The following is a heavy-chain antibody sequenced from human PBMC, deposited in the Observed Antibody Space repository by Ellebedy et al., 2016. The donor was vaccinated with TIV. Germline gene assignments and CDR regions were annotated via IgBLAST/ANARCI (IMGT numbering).Heavy chain of an antibody. V-gene: IGHV3-11*05. Sequence: GGSLRLSXAASGFTFSDYYMSWIRQAPGKGLEWVSYIGSSSSYTNYADSVKGRFTISRDNAKNSLYLQMNSLRAEDTAVYYCARDPTIRGVSPRFDYWGQGTLVTVSS. CDR3: ARDPTIRGVSPRFDY. D-gene: IGHD3-10*01. J-gene: IGHJ4*02. CDR2: IGSSSSYT. CDR1: GFTFSDYY.